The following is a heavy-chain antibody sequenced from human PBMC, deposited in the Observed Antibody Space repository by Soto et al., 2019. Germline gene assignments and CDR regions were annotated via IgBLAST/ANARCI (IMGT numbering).Heavy chain of an antibody. V-gene: IGHV3-15*01. CDR2: IKSKTDGGTT. J-gene: IGHJ4*02. Sequence: VQLVESGGGLVQPGGSLRLSCAASGFTFSDHYMDWVRQAPGKGLEWVGRIKSKTDGGTTDYAAPVKGRFTISRDDSKNTLYLQMNSLKTEDTAVYYCTTDTAHYYDSSGYWYYFDYWGQGTLVTVSS. D-gene: IGHD3-22*01. CDR3: TTDTAHYYDSSGYWYYFDY. CDR1: GFTFSDHY.